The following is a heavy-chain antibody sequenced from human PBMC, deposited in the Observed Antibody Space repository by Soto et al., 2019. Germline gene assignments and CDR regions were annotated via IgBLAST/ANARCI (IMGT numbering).Heavy chain of an antibody. J-gene: IGHJ5*02. Sequence: QLQLQESGPGLVKPSETLSLTCTVSGGSISSSSYYWGWIRQPPGKGLEWIGSIYYSGSTYYNPSLKSRVTISVDTSKNQFSLKLSSVTAADTAVYYCAVGHMTTVTYNWFDPWGQGTLFTVSS. CDR3: AVGHMTTVTYNWFDP. D-gene: IGHD4-17*01. CDR2: IYYSGST. V-gene: IGHV4-39*01. CDR1: GGSISSSSYY.